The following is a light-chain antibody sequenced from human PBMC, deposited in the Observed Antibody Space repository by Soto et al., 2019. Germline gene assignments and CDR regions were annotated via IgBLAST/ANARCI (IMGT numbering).Light chain of an antibody. Sequence: EIVLTQSPGTLSLSPGERATLSCRASQSVSSSSLAWYQQKPGQAPRLLIYGASSRATGIPDRFSGSGSGTDFTLTISRLEPEDFAVYYCQQYGSSPLTFGGGTQVEIK. J-gene: IGKJ4*01. CDR3: QQYGSSPLT. CDR2: GAS. CDR1: QSVSSSS. V-gene: IGKV3-20*01.